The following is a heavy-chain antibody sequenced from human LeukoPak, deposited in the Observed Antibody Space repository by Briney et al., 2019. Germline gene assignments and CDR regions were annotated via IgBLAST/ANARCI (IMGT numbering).Heavy chain of an antibody. CDR1: GGSISSSIYY. CDR2: IYYSGST. D-gene: IGHD2-15*01. J-gene: IGHJ6*03. V-gene: IGHV4-39*07. Sequence: LETLSLTCTVSGGSISSSIYYWGWIRQPPGKEREWIGSIYYSGSTYYNPSLKSRVTISVDTSKNQFSLKLSSVTAADTAVYYCARVGCSGGSCYAQPKYYYYMDVWGKGTTVTVSS. CDR3: ARVGCSGGSCYAQPKYYYYMDV.